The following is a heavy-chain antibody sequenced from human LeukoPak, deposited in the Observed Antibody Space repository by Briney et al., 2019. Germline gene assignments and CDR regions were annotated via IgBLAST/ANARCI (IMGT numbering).Heavy chain of an antibody. CDR1: GCGFTSYG. Sequence: GASLKISYKGAGCGFTSYGIGWGRRMPEKGLEWMGIIYPGDSDTRYSPSFQGQVTISADKSISTAYLQWSSLKASDTAMYYCAIGGSSESYFDYWGQGTLVTVSS. J-gene: IGHJ4*02. V-gene: IGHV5-51*01. CDR2: IYPGDSDT. CDR3: AIGGSSESYFDY. D-gene: IGHD2-2*01.